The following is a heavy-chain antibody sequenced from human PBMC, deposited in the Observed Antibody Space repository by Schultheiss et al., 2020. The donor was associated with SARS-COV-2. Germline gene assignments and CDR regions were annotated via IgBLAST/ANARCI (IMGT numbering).Heavy chain of an antibody. J-gene: IGHJ5*02. CDR2: IYYSGST. Sequence: SQTLSLTCAVYGGSFSGYYWSWIRQPPGKGLEWIGYIYYSGSTYYNPSLKSRVTISVDRSKNQFSLKLSSVTAADTAVYYCARGLDGSGSFYNWFDPWGQGTLVTVSS. V-gene: IGHV4-34*01. CDR3: ARGLDGSGSFYNWFDP. D-gene: IGHD3-10*01. CDR1: GGSFSGYY.